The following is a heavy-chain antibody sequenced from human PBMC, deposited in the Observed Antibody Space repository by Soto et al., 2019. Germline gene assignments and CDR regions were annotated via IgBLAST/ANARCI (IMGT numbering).Heavy chain of an antibody. V-gene: IGHV1-69*01. CDR2: IIPMFRTP. Sequence: QVQVVQSWAEVKKPGSSVKVSCKASGGSFSSYGISWVRQAPGQGLEWMGGIIPMFRTPNYAQKFRGRVTINADEYTTTAYMDLRSLRSDDTAIYYCVRGTRDCSSTSCYTPQGSFYYGMDVWGQGTTVTVSS. CDR3: VRGTRDCSSTSCYTPQGSFYYGMDV. J-gene: IGHJ6*02. CDR1: GGSFSSYG. D-gene: IGHD2-2*01.